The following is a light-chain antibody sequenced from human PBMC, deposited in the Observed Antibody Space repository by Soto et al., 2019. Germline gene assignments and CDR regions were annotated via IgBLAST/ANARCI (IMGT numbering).Light chain of an antibody. CDR3: SSYTRSSTDVV. CDR1: SSDVGGYNY. CDR2: EVS. V-gene: IGLV2-14*01. J-gene: IGLJ2*01. Sequence: QSALTQPASVSGSPGQSITISCTGTSSDVGGYNYVSWYQQHPGKAPKLMIYEVSNRPSGVSYRFSGSKSGNTASLTISGLQAEDEADYYCSSYTRSSTDVVFGGGTKLTVL.